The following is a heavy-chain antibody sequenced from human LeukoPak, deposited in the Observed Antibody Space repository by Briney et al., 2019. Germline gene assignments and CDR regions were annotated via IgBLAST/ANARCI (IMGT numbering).Heavy chain of an antibody. CDR1: GFTFSSYS. CDR3: ARVYSTIFGVVRNWFDP. V-gene: IGHV3-21*01. D-gene: IGHD3-3*01. Sequence: GGSLRLSCAASGFTFSSYSMNWVRQAPGRGLEWVSSISSSSSYIYYADSVKGRFTISRDNAKNSLYLQMNSLRAEDTAVYYCARVYSTIFGVVRNWFDPWGQGTLVTVSS. CDR2: ISSSSSYI. J-gene: IGHJ5*02.